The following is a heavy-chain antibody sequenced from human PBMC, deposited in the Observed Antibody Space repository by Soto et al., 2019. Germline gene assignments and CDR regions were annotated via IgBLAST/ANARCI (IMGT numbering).Heavy chain of an antibody. J-gene: IGHJ2*01. CDR2: ISYDGSNK. CDR3: AKGPDTAMVNWYFDL. CDR1: GFTFSSYG. D-gene: IGHD5-18*01. Sequence: GGSLRLSCAASGFTFSSYGMHWVRQAPGKGLEWVAVISYDGSNKYYADSVKGRFTISRDNSKNTLYLQMNSLRAEDTAVYYCAKGPDTAMVNWYFDLWGRGTLVTVSS. V-gene: IGHV3-30*18.